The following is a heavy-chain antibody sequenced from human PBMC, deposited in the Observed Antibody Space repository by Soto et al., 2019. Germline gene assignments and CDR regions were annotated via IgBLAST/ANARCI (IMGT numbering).Heavy chain of an antibody. CDR3: AREYCISTSCYGSDF. D-gene: IGHD2-2*01. Sequence: ASVKVSCKASGYTFTDYGISWVRQAPGQGLKWMGWISTHNGDTKYARNLQGRLIMTTDTSTTTAYMELTSLRSDDTAVYYCAREYCISTSCYGSDFWGRGTLVTVSS. J-gene: IGHJ4*02. V-gene: IGHV1-18*01. CDR1: GYTFTDYG. CDR2: ISTHNGDT.